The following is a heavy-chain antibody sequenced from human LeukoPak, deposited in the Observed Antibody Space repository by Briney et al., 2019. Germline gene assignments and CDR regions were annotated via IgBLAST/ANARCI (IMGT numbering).Heavy chain of an antibody. V-gene: IGHV3-23*01. Sequence: GGSLRLSCAASGFTFSSYGMSWVRQAPGHGLDWVSGINGRDGSTYHADSVKGRFTISRDNSKNTLYLHMNSLRAEDKAVYYCTKGMATIRRHIDSWGQGTLVTVSS. D-gene: IGHD5-24*01. CDR3: TKGMATIRRHIDS. J-gene: IGHJ4*02. CDR2: INGRDGST. CDR1: GFTFSSYG.